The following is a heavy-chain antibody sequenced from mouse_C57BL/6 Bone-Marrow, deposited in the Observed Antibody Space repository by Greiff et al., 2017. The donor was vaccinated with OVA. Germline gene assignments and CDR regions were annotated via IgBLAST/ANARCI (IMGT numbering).Heavy chain of an antibody. J-gene: IGHJ3*01. D-gene: IGHD3-1*01. CDR2: ISSGGSYT. V-gene: IGHV5-6*02. CDR1: GFTFSSYG. Sequence: EVMLVESGGDLVKPGGSLKLSCAASGFTFSSYGMSWVRQTPDKRLEWVATISSGGSYTYYPDSVKGRFTISRDNATNTLYLQMSSLKSEDTAMYYCASGLAYWGQGTLVTVSA. CDR3: ASGLAY.